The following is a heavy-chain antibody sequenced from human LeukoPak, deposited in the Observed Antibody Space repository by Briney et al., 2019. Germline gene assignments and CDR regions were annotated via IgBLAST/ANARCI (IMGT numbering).Heavy chain of an antibody. CDR1: GYTFTGYY. CDR3: ARVATMVRGGNYYYYMDV. CDR2: MNPNSGNT. V-gene: IGHV1-8*02. J-gene: IGHJ6*03. D-gene: IGHD3-10*01. Sequence: GASVKVSCKASGYTFTGYYMHWVRQAPGQGLEWMGWMNPNSGNTGYAQKFQGRVTMTRNTSISTAYMELSSLRSEDTAVYYCARVATMVRGGNYYYYMDVWGKGTTVTISS.